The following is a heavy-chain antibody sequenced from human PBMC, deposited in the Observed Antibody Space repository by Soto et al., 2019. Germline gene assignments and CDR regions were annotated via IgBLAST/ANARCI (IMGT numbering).Heavy chain of an antibody. CDR2: IYYSGST. Sequence: PSETLSLTCTVSDGSIRSSSYYWGWISQPPGKGLEWIGSIYYSGSTYYNPSLKSRVTISVDTSKNQFSLKLSSVTAADTAVYYCARHLPSSWSGEDYYYGMDVWGQGTTVTVSS. J-gene: IGHJ6*02. D-gene: IGHD6-13*01. CDR3: ARHLPSSWSGEDYYYGMDV. CDR1: DGSIRSSSYY. V-gene: IGHV4-39*01.